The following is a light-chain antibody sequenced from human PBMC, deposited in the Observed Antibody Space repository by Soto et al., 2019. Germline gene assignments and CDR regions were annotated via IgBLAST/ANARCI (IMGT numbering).Light chain of an antibody. J-gene: IGKJ1*01. CDR1: QSLLHSNGYNY. CDR3: MQALQPPGT. CDR2: WGS. V-gene: IGKV2-28*01. Sequence: DIVMTQSPLSLPVTPGEPASISCRSSQSLLHSNGYNYLDWYLQKPGQSPQLLIYWGSNRASGVTDRFSGSGSGKDFTLKISRVEAEDVGVYYCMQALQPPGTFGHGTKVEI.